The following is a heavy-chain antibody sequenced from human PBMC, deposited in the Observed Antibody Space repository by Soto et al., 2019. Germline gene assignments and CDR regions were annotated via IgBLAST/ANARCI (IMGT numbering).Heavy chain of an antibody. CDR2: IIPIFGTA. J-gene: IGHJ5*02. CDR3: ARGGNWNDVPYWFDP. Sequence: QVQLVQSGAEVKKPGSSVKVSCKASASTFSSYAISWVRQAPGQGLEWMGGIIPIFGTANYAQKFQGRVTITADKSTSTAYMELSSLRSEDTAVYYCARGGNWNDVPYWFDPWGQGTLVTVSS. V-gene: IGHV1-69*06. CDR1: ASTFSSYA. D-gene: IGHD1-1*01.